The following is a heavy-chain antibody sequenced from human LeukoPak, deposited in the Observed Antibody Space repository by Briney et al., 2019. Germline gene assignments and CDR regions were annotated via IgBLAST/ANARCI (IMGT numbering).Heavy chain of an antibody. CDR2: ISGRGDRT. D-gene: IGHD3-9*01. CDR3: ANRPGNHDILTQYFFDF. J-gene: IGHJ4*02. Sequence: GGSLRLSCAASGFTFSSYAMTWVRQAPGKGLEWVSVISGRGDRTYYADSVKGRFTISGDNSKNTLYLQMSSLRAEDTAVYYCANRPGNHDILTQYFFDFWGQGTLVTVSS. V-gene: IGHV3-23*01. CDR1: GFTFSSYA.